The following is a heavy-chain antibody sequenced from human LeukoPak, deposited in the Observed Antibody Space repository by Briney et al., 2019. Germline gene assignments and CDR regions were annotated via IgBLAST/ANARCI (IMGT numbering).Heavy chain of an antibody. CDR3: ARAARNYGMDV. CDR2: IYYSGST. Sequence: SETLSLTCTVSGGSISSYYWSWIRQPPGKGLEWIGYIYYSGSTNYNPFLKSRVTISVDTSKNQFSLKLSSVTAADTAVYYCARAARNYGMDVWGQGTTVTVSS. V-gene: IGHV4-59*12. J-gene: IGHJ6*02. D-gene: IGHD2-15*01. CDR1: GGSISSYY.